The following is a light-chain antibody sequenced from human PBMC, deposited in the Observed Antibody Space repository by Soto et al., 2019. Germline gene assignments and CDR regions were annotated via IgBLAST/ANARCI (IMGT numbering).Light chain of an antibody. CDR3: SSYTSSTPFV. J-gene: IGLJ1*01. CDR1: SSAVGDYIY. Sequence: QSALTQPASVSGSPGQAITISFTGTSSAVGDYIYVSWYQQHPGKAPKLMIYKVSNRPSGVSNRFSGSKSGNQASLTISGLQAEDEADYYCSSYTSSTPFVFGTGTKFTVL. CDR2: KVS. V-gene: IGLV2-14*01.